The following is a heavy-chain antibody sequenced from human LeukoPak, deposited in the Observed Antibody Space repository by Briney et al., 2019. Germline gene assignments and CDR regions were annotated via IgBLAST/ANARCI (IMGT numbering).Heavy chain of an antibody. Sequence: SETLSLTCAVYGGSFSGYYWSWIRQPPGNGLEWIGEINHSGSTNYNPSLKSRVTISVDTSKNQFSLKLSSVTAADTAVYYCARGISRQLQSKGLDYWGQGTLVTVSS. V-gene: IGHV4-34*01. CDR3: ARGISRQLQSKGLDY. D-gene: IGHD2-2*01. J-gene: IGHJ4*02. CDR2: INHSGST. CDR1: GGSFSGYY.